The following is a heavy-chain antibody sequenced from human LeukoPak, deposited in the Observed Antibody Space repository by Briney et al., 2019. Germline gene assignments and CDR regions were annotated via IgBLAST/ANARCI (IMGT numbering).Heavy chain of an antibody. D-gene: IGHD2-8*02. CDR1: DGSISNYY. CDR3: ARHLTGSSVCIEY. V-gene: IGHV4-4*09. J-gene: IGHJ4*02. CDR2: IYTSGST. Sequence: PSETLSLTCTVSDGSISNYYWSWIRQPPGKGLDWIGYIYTSGSTNYNPSLKSRVTISVDTSKNQFSLKLSSVTAADTAVYYCARHLTGSSVCIEYWGQGTLVTVSS.